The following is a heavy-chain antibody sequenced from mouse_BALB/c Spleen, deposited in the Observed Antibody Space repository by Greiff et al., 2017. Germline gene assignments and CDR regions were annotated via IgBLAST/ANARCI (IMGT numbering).Heavy chain of an antibody. CDR3: ARSYYGNFAWFAY. D-gene: IGHD2-10*01. V-gene: IGHV5-9-4*01. CDR2: ISSGGSYT. Sequence: EVHLVESGGGLVKPGGSLKLSCAASGFTFSSYAMSWVRQSPEKRLEWVAEISSGGSYTYYPDTVTGRFTISRDNAKNTLYLEMSSLRSEDTAMYYCARSYYGNFAWFAYWGQGTLVTVSA. CDR1: GFTFSSYA. J-gene: IGHJ3*01.